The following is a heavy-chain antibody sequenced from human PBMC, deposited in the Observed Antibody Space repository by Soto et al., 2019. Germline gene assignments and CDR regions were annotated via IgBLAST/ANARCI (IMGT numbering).Heavy chain of an antibody. CDR1: GGSISSSSYY. Sequence: SETLSLTCTVSGGSISSSSYYWGWIRQPPGKGLEWIGSIYYSGSTYYNPSLKSRVTISVDTSKNQFSLKLSSVTAADTAVYYCASNYDFWSGKGYYYGMDVWGQGTTVTVSS. D-gene: IGHD3-3*01. CDR3: ASNYDFWSGKGYYYGMDV. CDR2: IYYSGST. V-gene: IGHV4-39*01. J-gene: IGHJ6*02.